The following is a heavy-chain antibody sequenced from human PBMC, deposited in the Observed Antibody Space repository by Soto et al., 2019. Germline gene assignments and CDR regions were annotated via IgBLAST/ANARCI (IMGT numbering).Heavy chain of an antibody. D-gene: IGHD5-12*01. J-gene: IGHJ3*02. V-gene: IGHV5-51*01. Sequence: LGESLKISCKGSGYSFTSYWIGWVRQMPGKGLEWMGIIYPGDSDTRYSPSFQGQVTISVDKSISTAYLQWSSLKASDTAMYYCARVVATMGPGAFDIWGQGTMVTVSS. CDR1: GYSFTSYW. CDR3: ARVVATMGPGAFDI. CDR2: IYPGDSDT.